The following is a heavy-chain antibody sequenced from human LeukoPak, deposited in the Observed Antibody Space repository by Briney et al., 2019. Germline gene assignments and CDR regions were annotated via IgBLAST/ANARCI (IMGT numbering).Heavy chain of an antibody. Sequence: GRSLRLSCAASGFTFSSYAMHWVRQAPGKGLEWVAVISYDGSNKYYADSVKGRFTISRDNSKNTLYLQMNSLRAEDTAVYYCARGPERTGVGTRYYYDMDVWGQGTPVTVSS. V-gene: IGHV3-30-3*01. D-gene: IGHD2-8*01. CDR2: ISYDGSNK. CDR3: ARGPERTGVGTRYYYDMDV. J-gene: IGHJ6*02. CDR1: GFTFSSYA.